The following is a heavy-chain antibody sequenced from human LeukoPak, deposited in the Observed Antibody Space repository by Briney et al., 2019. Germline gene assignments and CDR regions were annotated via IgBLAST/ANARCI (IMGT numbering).Heavy chain of an antibody. CDR3: ARDGDYGTGSYYRGCIDS. CDR2: IHPRRGDT. Sequence: ASVKVSCKTSGYSFTAFYIHWVRQAPGRGLEWMGWIHPRRGDTHYAQKFQGRVTMTRDASIRTAYLDLSSLRCDDTAVYYCARDGDYGTGSYYRGCIDSWGQGTPVTVSP. V-gene: IGHV1-2*02. J-gene: IGHJ4*02. D-gene: IGHD3-10*01. CDR1: GYSFTAFY.